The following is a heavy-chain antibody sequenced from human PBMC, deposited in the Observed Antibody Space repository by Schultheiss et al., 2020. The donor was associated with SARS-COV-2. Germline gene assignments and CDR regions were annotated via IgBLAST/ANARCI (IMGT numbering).Heavy chain of an antibody. CDR2: IYWDDDK. CDR3: ARIPSSSSGGEWFDP. V-gene: IGHV2-70*01. J-gene: IGHJ5*02. D-gene: IGHD6-6*01. Sequence: SGPTLVKPTQTLTLTCTFSGFSLSTSGVGVGWIRQPPGKALEWLALIYWDDDKYYSTSLKTRLTISKDTSKNQVVLTMTNMDPVDTATYYCARIPSSSSGGEWFDPWGQGTLVTVSS. CDR1: GFSLSTSGVG.